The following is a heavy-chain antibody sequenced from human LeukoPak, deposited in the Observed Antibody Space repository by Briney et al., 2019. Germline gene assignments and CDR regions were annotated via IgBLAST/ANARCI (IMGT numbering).Heavy chain of an antibody. J-gene: IGHJ3*02. CDR1: HGSIISTSHY. V-gene: IGHV4-39*07. D-gene: IGHD3-22*01. CDR3: ARNYYDSSGYYYEDAFDI. CDR2: IYYSGST. Sequence: KPSETLSLTCSVSHGSIISTSHYWGWIRQPPGKGLEWIGSIYYSGSTYYNPSLKSRVTISVDTSKNQFSLKLSSVTAADTAVYYCARNYYDSSGYYYEDAFDIWGQGTMVTVSS.